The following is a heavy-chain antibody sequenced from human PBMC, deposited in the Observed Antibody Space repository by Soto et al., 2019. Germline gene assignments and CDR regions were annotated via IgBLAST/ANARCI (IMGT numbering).Heavy chain of an antibody. D-gene: IGHD6-13*01. CDR2: INHSGST. Sequence: QVQLQQWGAGLLKPSETLSLTCAVYGGSFSGYYWSWIRQPPGKGLEWIGEINHSGSTNYNPSLKSRVTISVDTSQNQFSLKLSSVTAADTAVYYCARGTRGSCWTPRGGMDVWGQGTTVTVSS. V-gene: IGHV4-34*01. CDR3: ARGTRGSCWTPRGGMDV. CDR1: GGSFSGYY. J-gene: IGHJ6*02.